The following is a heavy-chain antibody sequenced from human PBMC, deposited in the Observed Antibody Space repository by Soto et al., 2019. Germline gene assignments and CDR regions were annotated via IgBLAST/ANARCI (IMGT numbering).Heavy chain of an antibody. CDR3: ANRHLN. CDR1: GFTFSNYY. Sequence: EVQMVQSGGGLVQPGGSLTLSCTASGFTFSNYYMMWVRQAPGKGLEWVANIRQDGRERHYVDSVKGRFTISRDNANNTLYLQMDSLRVEDTAVYYCANRHLNWGQGTQVTVSS. J-gene: IGHJ4*02. V-gene: IGHV3-7*01. CDR2: IRQDGRER.